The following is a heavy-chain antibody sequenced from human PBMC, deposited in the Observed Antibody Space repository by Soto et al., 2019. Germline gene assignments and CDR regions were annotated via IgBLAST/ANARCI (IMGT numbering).Heavy chain of an antibody. Sequence: EVQLVESGGGLVQPGGSLRLSCAASGFTFSSYEMNWVRQAPGKGLEWVSYISSSGSTIYYADSVKGRFTISRDNAKNSLYLQMNSPRAEDTAVYYCARDEVAGTWAFDIWGQGTMVTVSS. CDR2: ISSSGSTI. J-gene: IGHJ3*02. D-gene: IGHD6-19*01. V-gene: IGHV3-48*03. CDR1: GFTFSSYE. CDR3: ARDEVAGTWAFDI.